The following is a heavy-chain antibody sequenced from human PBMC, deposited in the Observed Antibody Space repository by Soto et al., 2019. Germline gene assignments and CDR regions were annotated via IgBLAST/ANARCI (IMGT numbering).Heavy chain of an antibody. CDR1: VGTFSSYA. J-gene: IGHJ4*02. Sequence: QVQLVQSGAEVKKPGSSVKVSCKASVGTFSSYAISWVRQAPGQGLEWMGGIIPIFGTANYAQKFQGRVTITADKSTSTAYMELSSLRSEDTAVYYCARLGGYYYGSGSYSARWGQGTLVTVSS. CDR2: IIPIFGTA. D-gene: IGHD3-10*01. CDR3: ARLGGYYYGSGSYSAR. V-gene: IGHV1-69*06.